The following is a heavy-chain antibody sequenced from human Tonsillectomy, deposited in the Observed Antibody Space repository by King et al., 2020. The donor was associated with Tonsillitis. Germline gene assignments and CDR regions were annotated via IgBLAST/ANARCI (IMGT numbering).Heavy chain of an antibody. D-gene: IGHD4-17*01. CDR2: SRSKAYGGTT. J-gene: IGHJ4*02. CDR1: GFTFGDYA. CDR3: TRPTVFDY. V-gene: IGHV3-49*03. Sequence: VQLVEAGGGLVQPGRSLRLSCTASGFTFGDYAMSWFRQAPGKGLEWVGFSRSKAYGGTTEYAASVKGRFTISRDDSKSIAYLQMNSLTTEDTAVYYCTRPTVFDYWGQGTLGTVSS.